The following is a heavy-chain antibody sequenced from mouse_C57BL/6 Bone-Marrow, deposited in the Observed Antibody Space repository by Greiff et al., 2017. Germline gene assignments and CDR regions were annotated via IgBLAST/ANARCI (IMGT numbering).Heavy chain of an antibody. Sequence: QVQLQQSGAELARPGASVKLSCKASGYTFTSYGISWVKQRTGQGLEWIGEIYPRSGNTYYNEKFKGKATLTADKSSSTAYMELRSLTSEYSAFYFCASRDYYCISFYYWCQGTTLTVSS. CDR1: GYTFTSYG. CDR3: ASRDYYCISFYY. J-gene: IGHJ2*01. D-gene: IGHD1-1*01. V-gene: IGHV1-81*01. CDR2: IYPRSGNT.